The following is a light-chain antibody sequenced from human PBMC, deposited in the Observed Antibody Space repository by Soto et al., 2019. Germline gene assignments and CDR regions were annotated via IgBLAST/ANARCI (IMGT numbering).Light chain of an antibody. V-gene: IGKV3-11*01. CDR3: RQRINWPLT. CDR2: DAS. Sequence: EIVLTQSPAILSLSPGERATLSCRASQSVTTFLAWYQQKPGQAPRLLIYDASDRATGIPARFSGSGSGIDFTLTISNLEPEDFAVYYCRQRINWPLTFGGGTKVEIK. J-gene: IGKJ4*01. CDR1: QSVTTF.